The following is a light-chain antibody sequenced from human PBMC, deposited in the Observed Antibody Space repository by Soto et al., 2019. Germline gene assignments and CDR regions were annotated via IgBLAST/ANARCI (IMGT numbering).Light chain of an antibody. CDR3: SSYTTSSTPVV. J-gene: IGLJ2*01. CDR2: EVS. CDR1: SSDVGGYNY. V-gene: IGLV2-14*01. Sequence: QSALTQPASVSGSPGQSITISCTGTSSDVGGYNYVSWYQQHPGKAPKLMIYEVSNRPSGISNRFSGSKSGNTASLTISGLQAEDDADYYCSSYTTSSTPVVFGGGTKGTVL.